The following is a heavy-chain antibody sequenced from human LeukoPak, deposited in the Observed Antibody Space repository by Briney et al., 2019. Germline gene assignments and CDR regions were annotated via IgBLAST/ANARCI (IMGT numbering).Heavy chain of an antibody. V-gene: IGHV3-23*01. Sequence: GGSLRLSCAASGFTFSSYAMSWVRQAPGKGLEWVSAISGSGGSTYYADTVKGRFTISRDNSKNTLYLQMNSLRAEDTAVYYCARERKYDSNFDYWGQGTLVTVSS. CDR2: ISGSGGST. J-gene: IGHJ4*02. CDR1: GFTFSSYA. CDR3: ARERKYDSNFDY. D-gene: IGHD1-1*01.